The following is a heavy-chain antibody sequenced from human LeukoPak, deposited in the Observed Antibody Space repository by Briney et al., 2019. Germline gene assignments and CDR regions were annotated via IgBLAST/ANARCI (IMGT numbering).Heavy chain of an antibody. V-gene: IGHV1-69*04. J-gene: IGHJ4*02. CDR1: GGTFSSCA. Sequence: SVKVSCKASGGTFSSCAISWVRQAPGQGLEWMGRIIPILGIANYAQKFQGRVTITADKSTSTAYMELSSLRSEDTAVYYCARSGDEDTAMSIDYWGQGTLVTVSS. D-gene: IGHD5-18*01. CDR2: IIPILGIA. CDR3: ARSGDEDTAMSIDY.